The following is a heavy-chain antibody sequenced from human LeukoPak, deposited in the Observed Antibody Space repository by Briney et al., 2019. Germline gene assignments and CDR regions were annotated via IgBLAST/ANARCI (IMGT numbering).Heavy chain of an antibody. CDR2: IYYSGST. Sequence: SETLSLTCTVSGGSISSSSYYWGWIRQPPGKGLEWIGSIYYSGSTYYNPSLKSRVTISVDTSKNQFSLKLSSVTAADTAVYYCAREAFGHMPSFYWGQGTLVTVSS. V-gene: IGHV4-39*07. CDR1: GGSISSSSYY. J-gene: IGHJ4*02. CDR3: AREAFGHMPSFY. D-gene: IGHD2-2*01.